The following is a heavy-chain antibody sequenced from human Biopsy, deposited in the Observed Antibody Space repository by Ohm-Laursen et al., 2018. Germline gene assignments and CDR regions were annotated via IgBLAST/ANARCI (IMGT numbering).Heavy chain of an antibody. D-gene: IGHD5-24*01. CDR2: VYHSGTT. CDR3: ARHDGNGPFALDS. Sequence: SQTLSLTCTVSGGSISSGSNYWAWIRQPPGKGLEWIGCVYHSGTTYYSPSLKSRVTISVDTSKNQLSLKVTSVTAADTAAYYCARHDGNGPFALDSWGQGTLVTVSS. V-gene: IGHV4-39*01. CDR1: GGSISSGSNY. J-gene: IGHJ4*02.